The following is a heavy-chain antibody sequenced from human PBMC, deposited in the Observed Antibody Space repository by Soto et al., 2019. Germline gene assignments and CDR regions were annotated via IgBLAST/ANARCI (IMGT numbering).Heavy chain of an antibody. D-gene: IGHD6-13*01. V-gene: IGHV4-30-2*01. CDR2: IYHIGST. J-gene: IGHJ4*02. CDR1: GGSISSGGYS. CDR3: ASSHAGAHITAAVH. Sequence: QLQLQESGSGLVKPSQTLSLTCAVSGGSISSGGYSWSWIRQPPGKGLEWIGYIYHIGSTYYNPSLKSRVTIAVDRSKNQFSLKLSSVTAADTAVYYCASSHAGAHITAAVHWGQGTLVTVSS.